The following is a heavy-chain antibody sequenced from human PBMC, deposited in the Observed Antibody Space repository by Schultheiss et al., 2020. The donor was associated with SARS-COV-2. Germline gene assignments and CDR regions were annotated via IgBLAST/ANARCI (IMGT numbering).Heavy chain of an antibody. Sequence: SQTLSLTCAVSGGSISSSNWWSWVRQPPGKGLEWIGYIYYNGGAYYNPSLKSLVTISVDTSKNQFSLKLSSVTAADTAVYYCARDAPIGYCSSTSCRPKYPIYYMDVWGKGTTVTVSS. CDR3: ARDAPIGYCSSTSCRPKYPIYYMDV. V-gene: IGHV4-4*02. CDR2: IYYNGGA. CDR1: GGSISSSNW. J-gene: IGHJ6*03. D-gene: IGHD2-2*01.